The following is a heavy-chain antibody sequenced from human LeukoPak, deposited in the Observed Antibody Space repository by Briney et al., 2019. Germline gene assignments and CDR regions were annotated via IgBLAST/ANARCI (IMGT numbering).Heavy chain of an antibody. CDR1: GFTFSSYA. V-gene: IGHV3-64D*06. CDR3: LAYGCSTTTCYWFDP. CDR2: ISSDGGST. J-gene: IGHJ5*02. D-gene: IGHD2-2*01. Sequence: GGSLRLSCSASGFTFSSYAMHWVRQAPGKGLEYVSAISSDGGSTYYADSVKGRFTISRDNSRNTLYLQMSSLRAEDTAIYYSLAYGCSTTTCYWFDPWGQGTLVTVSS.